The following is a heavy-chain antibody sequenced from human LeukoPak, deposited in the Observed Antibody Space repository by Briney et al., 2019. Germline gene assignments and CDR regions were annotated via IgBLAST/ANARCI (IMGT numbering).Heavy chain of an antibody. CDR2: INPNSGGT. Sequence: ASVKVSCKASGYTFTGYYMHWVRQAPGQGLEWMGWINPNSGGTNYAQKFQGRVTMTRDTSISTAYMELSRLRSDDTAVYYCARGPGGASFANFDYWGQGTLVTVSS. CDR1: GYTFTGYY. D-gene: IGHD3-16*01. CDR3: ARGPGGASFANFDY. J-gene: IGHJ4*02. V-gene: IGHV1-2*02.